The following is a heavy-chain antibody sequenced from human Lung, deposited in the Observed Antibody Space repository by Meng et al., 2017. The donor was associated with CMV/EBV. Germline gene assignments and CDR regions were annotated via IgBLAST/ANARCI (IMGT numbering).Heavy chain of an antibody. Sequence: SXKISXAASGFTSDDYAMHWVRQAPGKGLEWVSGISWNSGSIGYADSVKGRFTISRDNAKNSLYLQMNSLRAEDTALYYCAKDIHYGIVVVPAANNYYYGMDVWGQGTXVNVYS. J-gene: IGHJ6*02. D-gene: IGHD2-2*01. V-gene: IGHV3-9*02. CDR1: GFTSDDYA. CDR3: AKDIHYGIVVVPAANNYYYGMDV. CDR2: ISWNSGSI.